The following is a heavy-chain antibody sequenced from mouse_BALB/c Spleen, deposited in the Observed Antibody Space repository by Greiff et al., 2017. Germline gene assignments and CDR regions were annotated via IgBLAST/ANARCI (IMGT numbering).Heavy chain of an antibody. CDR3: ARGDDYDVDY. D-gene: IGHD2-4*01. V-gene: IGHV5-4*02. CDR1: GFTFSDYY. Sequence: EVQLVESGGGLVKPGGSLKLSCAASGFTFSDYYMYWVRQTPEKRLEWVATISDGGSYTYYPDSVKGRFTISRDNAKNNLYLQMSSLKSEDTAMYYCARGDDYDVDYWGQGTTLTVSS. J-gene: IGHJ2*01. CDR2: ISDGGSYT.